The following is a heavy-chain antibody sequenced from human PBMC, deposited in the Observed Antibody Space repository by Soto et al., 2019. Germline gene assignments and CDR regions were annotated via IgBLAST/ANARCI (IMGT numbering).Heavy chain of an antibody. V-gene: IGHV3-23*01. Sequence: PGGSLRLSCAASGFTFSSYAMSWVRQAPGKGLEWVSVISGSGGSTYYADSVKGRFTISRDNSKNTLYLQMNSLRAEDTAVHYCAKDSGSWYFTFDYWGQGTQLTVSS. J-gene: IGHJ4*02. CDR1: GFTFSSYA. CDR2: ISGSGGST. D-gene: IGHD6-13*01. CDR3: AKDSGSWYFTFDY.